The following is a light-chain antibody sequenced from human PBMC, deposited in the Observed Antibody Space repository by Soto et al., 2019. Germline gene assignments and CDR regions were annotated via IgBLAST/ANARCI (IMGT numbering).Light chain of an antibody. CDR3: RQYDDLPPT. CDR2: DAS. J-gene: IGKJ4*01. Sequence: IQMNQSPSSLSASVGDRVTITCQASQDIKKNLNWYQQRPGKAPKLLINDASSLERGVPSRFSGSGSGTDFTFTISSLQPEDIATIYCRQYDDLPPTFGGGTKVDIK. CDR1: QDIKKN. V-gene: IGKV1-33*01.